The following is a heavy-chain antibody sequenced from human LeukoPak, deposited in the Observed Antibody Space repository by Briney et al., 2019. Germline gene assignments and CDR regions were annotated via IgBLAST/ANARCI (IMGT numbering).Heavy chain of an antibody. CDR1: GGSISSYY. J-gene: IGHJ4*02. CDR2: IYYSGST. D-gene: IGHD1-26*01. CDR3: ARAPMVGALGPPAYFDY. Sequence: SETLSLTCTVSGGSISSYYWSWIRQPPGKGLEWIGYIYYSGSTNYNPSLKSRVTISVDTSKNQFSLKLSSVTAADTAVYYCARAPMVGALGPPAYFDYWGQGTLVTVSS. V-gene: IGHV4-59*01.